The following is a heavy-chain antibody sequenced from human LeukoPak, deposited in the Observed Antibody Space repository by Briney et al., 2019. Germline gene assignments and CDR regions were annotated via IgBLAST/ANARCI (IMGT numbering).Heavy chain of an antibody. CDR1: GGSFSGYY. Sequence: SETLSLTCAVYGGSFSGYYWSWLRQPPGKGLEWIGEINHSGSTNYNPSLKSRVTISVDTSKNQFSLKLSSVTAADTAVYYCAREPSARYYYGSGSYYSWFDPWGQGTLVTVSS. CDR3: AREPSARYYYGSGSYYSWFDP. CDR2: INHSGST. J-gene: IGHJ5*02. D-gene: IGHD3-10*01. V-gene: IGHV4-34*01.